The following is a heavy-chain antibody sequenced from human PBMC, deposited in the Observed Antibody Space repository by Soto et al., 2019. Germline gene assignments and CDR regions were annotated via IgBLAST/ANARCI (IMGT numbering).Heavy chain of an antibody. CDR3: AEGRYFDWLWPDNWSDP. V-gene: IGHV3-23*01. CDR1: GFTFSSYA. CDR2: ISGSGGST. D-gene: IGHD3-9*01. J-gene: IGHJ5*02. Sequence: EVQLLESGGGLVQPGGSLRLSCAASGFTFSSYAMSWVRQAPGKGLEWVSAISGSGGSTYYADSVKGRFTISRDNSKNPLLLQMNSLRAEDPAVYYCAEGRYFDWLWPDNWSDPWGQGTLVTVSS.